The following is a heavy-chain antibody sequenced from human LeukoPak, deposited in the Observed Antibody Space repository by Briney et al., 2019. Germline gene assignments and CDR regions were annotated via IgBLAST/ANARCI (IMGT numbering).Heavy chain of an antibody. CDR3: AKVEASTVSLSYGVDV. J-gene: IGHJ6*02. Sequence: GRSLRLSCVASGFTFNSFGMHWVRQAPGKGLEWVAVISYDGTNKYYADSVKGRFTISRDNAKNTLYLQMNSLRVEDTAVYYCAKVEASTVSLSYGVDVWGQGTTVTVSS. CDR2: ISYDGTNK. CDR1: GFTFNSFG. V-gene: IGHV3-30*18. D-gene: IGHD3-3*02.